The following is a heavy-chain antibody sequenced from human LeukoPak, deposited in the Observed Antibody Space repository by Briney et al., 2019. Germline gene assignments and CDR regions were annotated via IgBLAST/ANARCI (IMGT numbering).Heavy chain of an antibody. CDR3: ARVKMGATIGTFHYYPMDV. V-gene: IGHV3-21*01. J-gene: IGHJ6*03. CDR2: ITSTGAYI. D-gene: IGHD5-24*01. Sequence: GGSLRLSCAASGFAFNSYSMTWVRQAPGKGLEWVSSITSTGAYIHYADSVRGRFTISRDNAENSLYLQMNSLRAEDTALYFCARVKMGATIGTFHYYPMDVWGKGTTVTVSS. CDR1: GFAFNSYS.